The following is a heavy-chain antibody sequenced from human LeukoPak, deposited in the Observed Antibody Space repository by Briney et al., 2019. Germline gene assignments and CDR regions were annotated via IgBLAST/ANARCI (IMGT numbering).Heavy chain of an antibody. D-gene: IGHD3-10*01. CDR3: AKHDGEYYYAKFHFDY. V-gene: IGHV3-23*01. Sequence: PGGSLRLSCAASGFTFSDYAMSWVRQTPGERLEWVSALSRDAGATYYADSVQGHFTISRDNSKNTLYLQMNSLRAEDTAIYYCAKHDGEYYYAKFHFDYWGQGTLVTVSS. CDR1: GFTFSDYA. CDR2: LSRDAGAT. J-gene: IGHJ4*02.